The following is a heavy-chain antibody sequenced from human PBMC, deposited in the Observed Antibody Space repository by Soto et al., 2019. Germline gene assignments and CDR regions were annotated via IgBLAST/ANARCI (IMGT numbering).Heavy chain of an antibody. D-gene: IGHD5-12*01. V-gene: IGHV1-3*04. CDR3: TRDGSGYASYYYYCYYMAV. CDR1: GYTFTSYA. CDR2: INTVNGNT. Sequence: ASVKVSCKASGYTFTSYAMHWVRQAPGQRLEWMGWINTVNGNTKYSQKFQGRVTITRDTSANTAYMELSSLRSEDTAVYYCTRDGSGYASYYYYCYYMAVWGKGTTVTVSS. J-gene: IGHJ6*03.